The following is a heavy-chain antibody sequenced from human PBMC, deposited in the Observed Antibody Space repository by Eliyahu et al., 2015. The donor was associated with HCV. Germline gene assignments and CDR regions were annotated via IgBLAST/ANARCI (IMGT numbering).Heavy chain of an antibody. J-gene: IGHJ4*02. V-gene: IGHV3-23*01. CDR1: GFTFSSYA. D-gene: IGHD6-19*01. CDR2: FWWSVGGA. Sequence: EVQLLESGGGLVQPGGSLRLSCAASGFTFSSYAMSWVRQAPGKGLEWVSAFWWSVGGAHSAHSVKGRFTISRDNSKNTLYLQMNSLRAEDTAVYYCAKLPYSPGSGWYSNFDYWGQGTLVTVSS. CDR3: AKLPYSPGSGWYSNFDY.